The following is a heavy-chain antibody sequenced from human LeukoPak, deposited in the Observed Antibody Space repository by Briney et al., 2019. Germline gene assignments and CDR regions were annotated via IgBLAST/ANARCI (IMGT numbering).Heavy chain of an antibody. V-gene: IGHV3-7*03. CDR1: GFTFSNYW. Sequence: GGSLRLSCAASGFTFSNYWMTWARQAPGKGLEWVASIKQEGSEKYYVDSVKGRFTFSRDNAQNSVYLQLNSLRAEDTAVYYCTRDKSAGADTGSSFYYWGQGALVTVSS. D-gene: IGHD3-10*01. J-gene: IGHJ4*02. CDR3: TRDKSAGADTGSSFYY. CDR2: IKQEGSEK.